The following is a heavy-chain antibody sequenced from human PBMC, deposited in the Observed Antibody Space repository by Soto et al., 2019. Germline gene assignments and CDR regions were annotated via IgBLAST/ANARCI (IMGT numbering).Heavy chain of an antibody. D-gene: IGHD3-22*01. CDR3: ARSGLLTLYYYYYYMDV. J-gene: IGHJ6*03. Sequence: QVQLVQSGAEVKKPGASVKVSCKASGYTFTSYYMHWVRQAPGQGLEWMGIINPSGGSTSYAQKYQGRVTMTRDTSTSTAYMELSSLRSEDTAVYYCARSGLLTLYYYYYYMDVWGKGTTVTVSS. CDR2: INPSGGST. CDR1: GYTFTSYY. V-gene: IGHV1-46*03.